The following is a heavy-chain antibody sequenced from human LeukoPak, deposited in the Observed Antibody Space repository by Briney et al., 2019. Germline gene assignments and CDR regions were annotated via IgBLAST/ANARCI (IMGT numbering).Heavy chain of an antibody. J-gene: IGHJ4*02. Sequence: GRSLRLSCAGSGFGLGSYNMYWIRQAPGRGLEWVTLISFNGNDKKYSDSVKGRFTVSRDNSRNTVFLQMNSLRPEDTGLYYCARVYGSEIDYWGQGTQVIVSS. CDR3: ARVYGSEIDY. CDR2: ISFNGNDK. V-gene: IGHV3-30*04. D-gene: IGHD3-10*01. CDR1: GFGLGSYN.